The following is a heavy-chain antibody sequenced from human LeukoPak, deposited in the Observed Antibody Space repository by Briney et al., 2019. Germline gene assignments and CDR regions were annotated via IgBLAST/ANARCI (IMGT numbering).Heavy chain of an antibody. CDR1: GGSISSYY. Sequence: PSETLSLTCSVSGGSISSYYWSWIRQPPGKGLEWVGYIYYSGSTRYNPSLKSRITISVDSSKNQFPLKLSSVTAADTAVYYCARLTPPAGIWAFDIWGQGTMVTVSS. V-gene: IGHV4-59*01. D-gene: IGHD6-13*01. CDR2: IYYSGST. CDR3: ARLTPPAGIWAFDI. J-gene: IGHJ3*02.